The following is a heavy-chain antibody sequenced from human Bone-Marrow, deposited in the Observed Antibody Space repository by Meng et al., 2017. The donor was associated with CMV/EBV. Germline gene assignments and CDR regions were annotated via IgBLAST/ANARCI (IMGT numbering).Heavy chain of an antibody. V-gene: IGHV1-8*01. D-gene: IGHD5-18*01. CDR2: MNPNSGNT. CDR1: GYTFTSYD. CDR3: ASVGSDSYDYEVDY. J-gene: IGHJ4*02. Sequence: ASVKVSCKASGYTFTSYDINWVRQATGQGLEWMGWMNPNSGNTGYAQKFQGRVTMTRNTSISTAYMELSSLRSEDTAVYYCASVGSDSYDYEVDYWGQGTLVTVSS.